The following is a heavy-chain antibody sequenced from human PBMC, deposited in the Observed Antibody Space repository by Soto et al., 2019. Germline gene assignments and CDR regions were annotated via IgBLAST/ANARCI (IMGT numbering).Heavy chain of an antibody. J-gene: IGHJ6*03. Sequence: ASVKVSCKASGYTFTSYSMHWVRQAPGQRLEWMGWINAGNGNTKYSQKFQGRVTITRDTSASTAYMELSSLRSEDTAVYYCARTGDYSNYRSNMDVWGKGTTVTVSS. CDR1: GYTFTSYS. V-gene: IGHV1-3*01. CDR3: ARTGDYSNYRSNMDV. D-gene: IGHD4-4*01. CDR2: INAGNGNT.